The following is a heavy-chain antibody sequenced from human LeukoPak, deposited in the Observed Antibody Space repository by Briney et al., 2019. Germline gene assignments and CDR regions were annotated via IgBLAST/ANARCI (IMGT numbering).Heavy chain of an antibody. CDR3: ARALFVIDY. CDR2: IHHSENT. CDR1: GGSISSSSYY. V-gene: IGHV4-39*07. D-gene: IGHD2-21*01. Sequence: SETLSLTCTVSGGSISSSSYYWGWIRQPPGKGLEWIASIHHSENTYYNPSLKSRVTMSVDTSKSQFSLKLTSVSAADTAVYYCARALFVIDYWGQGTLVTVSS. J-gene: IGHJ4*02.